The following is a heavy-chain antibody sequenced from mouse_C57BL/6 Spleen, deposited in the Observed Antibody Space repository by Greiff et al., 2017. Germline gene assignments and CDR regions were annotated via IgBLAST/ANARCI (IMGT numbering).Heavy chain of an antibody. D-gene: IGHD2-5*01. CDR1: GFNIKDYY. J-gene: IGHJ1*03. Sequence: EVQLQQSGAELVRPGASVKLSCTASGFNIKDYYMHWVKQRPEQGLEWIGRIDPEDGDTEYAPKFQGKATMTAETSANTAYLQRSSLRSEDTAVYYCTTGASYSNYDWYFDVWGTGTTVTVSS. V-gene: IGHV14-1*01. CDR2: IDPEDGDT. CDR3: TTGASYSNYDWYFDV.